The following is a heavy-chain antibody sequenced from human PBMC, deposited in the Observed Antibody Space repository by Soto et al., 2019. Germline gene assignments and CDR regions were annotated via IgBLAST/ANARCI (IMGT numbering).Heavy chain of an antibody. CDR2: INPNSGGT. CDR1: GYTFTGYY. D-gene: IGHD3-16*01. V-gene: IGHV1-2*04. CDR3: ASGGAAHHFYYYYGMDV. J-gene: IGHJ6*02. Sequence: QVQLVQSGAEVKKPGASVKVSCKASGYTFTGYYMHWVRQAPGQGLEWMGWINPNSGGTNYAQKCQGWVTMTRDTSISTAYMELSRLRSDDTAVYYCASGGAAHHFYYYYGMDVWGQGTTVTVSS.